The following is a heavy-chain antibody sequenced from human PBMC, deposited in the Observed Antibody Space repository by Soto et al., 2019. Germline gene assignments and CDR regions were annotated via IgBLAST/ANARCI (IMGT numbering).Heavy chain of an antibody. V-gene: IGHV1-18*04. J-gene: IGHJ4*02. CDR2: ISAYNGNT. CDR3: ARAAYICYARKIAVAGTFDY. D-gene: IGHD6-19*01. Sequence: ASVKVSCKASGYTITSYGISWVRQAPGQGIEWMGWISAYNGNTNYAQKLQGRVTMTTDTSTSTAYMELRSLRSDDTAVYYCARAAYICYARKIAVAGTFDYCGQGTLVTVSS. CDR1: GYTITSYG.